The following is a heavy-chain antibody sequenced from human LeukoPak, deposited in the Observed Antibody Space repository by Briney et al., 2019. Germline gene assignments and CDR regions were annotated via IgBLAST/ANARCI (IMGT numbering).Heavy chain of an antibody. Sequence: ASVKVSCKASGYTFTGYYMHWVRQAPGQGLEWMGWINPNSGGTNYAQKFQGWVTTTRDTSISTAYMELSRLRSDDTAVYYCARGPNLAVAGHYYYYYGMDVWGKGTTVTVSS. V-gene: IGHV1-2*04. D-gene: IGHD6-19*01. CDR3: ARGPNLAVAGHYYYYYGMDV. CDR1: GYTFTGYY. J-gene: IGHJ6*04. CDR2: INPNSGGT.